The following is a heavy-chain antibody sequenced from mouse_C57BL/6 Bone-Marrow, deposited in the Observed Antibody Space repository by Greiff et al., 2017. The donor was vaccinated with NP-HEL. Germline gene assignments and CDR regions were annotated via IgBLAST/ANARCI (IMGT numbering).Heavy chain of an antibody. D-gene: IGHD1-1*01. CDR3: AKGDYYGSSYAYYYAMDY. J-gene: IGHJ4*01. V-gene: IGHV3-6*01. CDR1: GYSITSGYY. CDR2: ISYDGSN. Sequence: DVHLVESGPGLVKPSQSLSLTCSVTGYSITSGYYWNWIRQFPGNKLEWMGYISYDGSNNYNPSLKNRIPITRDTSKNQFFLKLNSVTTEDTATYYCAKGDYYGSSYAYYYAMDYWGQGTSVTVSS.